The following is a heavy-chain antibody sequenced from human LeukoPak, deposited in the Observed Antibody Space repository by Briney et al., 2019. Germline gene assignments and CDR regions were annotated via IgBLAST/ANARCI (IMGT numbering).Heavy chain of an antibody. V-gene: IGHV1-18*01. J-gene: IGHJ4*02. CDR1: GYIFISYG. CDR2: ISAFNGDT. Sequence: ASVKVSCKASGYIFISYGISWVQQAAGQGLEWMGWISAFNGDTNYAQKFQGRVSMTTDTSTTTAYMELRNLRSDDTAVYYCARGDYYGSGGSFDYWGQGTLVTVSS. CDR3: ARGDYYGSGGSFDY. D-gene: IGHD3-10*01.